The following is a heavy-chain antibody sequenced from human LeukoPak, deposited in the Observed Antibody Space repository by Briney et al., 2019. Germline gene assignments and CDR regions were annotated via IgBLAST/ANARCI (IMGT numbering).Heavy chain of an antibody. CDR1: GYSFTSYW. V-gene: IGHV5-51*01. Sequence: GESLKISCKGSGYSFTSYWIGWVRQMPGKGLEWMGIIYPGDSDTRYSPSFQGQVTISADKSISTAYLQWSSLKASDTTMYYCARIKYSSSRETRGINWFDPWGQGTLVTVSS. CDR3: ARIKYSSSRETRGINWFDP. D-gene: IGHD6-6*01. CDR2: IYPGDSDT. J-gene: IGHJ5*02.